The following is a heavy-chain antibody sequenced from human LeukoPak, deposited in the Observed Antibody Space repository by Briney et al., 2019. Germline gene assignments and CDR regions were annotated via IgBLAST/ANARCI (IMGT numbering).Heavy chain of an antibody. D-gene: IGHD3-10*01. CDR3: AREGEYYSESGNLVDASDV. CDR2: IAPISGTP. V-gene: IGHV1-69*06. J-gene: IGHJ3*01. Sequence: SVKVSCKASGGTFSSYAISWVRQAPGQGLEWMGGIAPISGTPMHAQRFQGRVTITADTSTYTAYLEMSSLTSEDTAVYYCAREGEYYSESGNLVDASDVWGQGTMVAVSA. CDR1: GGTFSSYA.